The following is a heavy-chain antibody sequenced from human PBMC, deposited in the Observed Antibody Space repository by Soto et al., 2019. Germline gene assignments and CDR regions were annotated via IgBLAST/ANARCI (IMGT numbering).Heavy chain of an antibody. J-gene: IGHJ5*02. CDR1: GGSISSGGYY. V-gene: IGHV4-31*03. Sequence: SETLSLTCTVSGGSISSGGYYWSWIRQHPGKGLEWIGYIYYSGSTYYNPSLKSRVTISVDTSKNQFSLKLSSVTAADTAVYYCARRPDSSGYPNWFDPWCQGTLVTVSS. CDR3: ARRPDSSGYPNWFDP. CDR2: IYYSGST. D-gene: IGHD3-22*01.